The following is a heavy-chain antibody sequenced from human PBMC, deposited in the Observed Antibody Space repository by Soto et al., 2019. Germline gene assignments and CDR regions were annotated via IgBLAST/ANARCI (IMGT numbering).Heavy chain of an antibody. CDR3: AREAAYGPSYYLDY. J-gene: IGHJ4*02. CDR1: GGSISTYY. Sequence: ASETLSLTCSVSGGSISTYYWTWIRQHPGKGLEWIGNVYHRGNTKYNPSLESRVTISVDTSKNQFSLRLSSVTAADTAVYYCAREAAYGPSYYLDYWGQGTLVTVSS. CDR2: VYHRGNT. D-gene: IGHD4-17*01. V-gene: IGHV4-59*01.